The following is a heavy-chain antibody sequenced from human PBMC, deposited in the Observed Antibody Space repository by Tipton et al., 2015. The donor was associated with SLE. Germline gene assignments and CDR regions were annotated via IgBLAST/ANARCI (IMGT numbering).Heavy chain of an antibody. CDR1: GGSISSYY. CDR2: IYYSGST. V-gene: IGHV4-59*01. J-gene: IGHJ4*02. CDR3: ARSHLEWLLYYFDY. Sequence: TLSLTCTVSGGSISSYYWSWIRRPPGKGLEWIGYIYYSGSTNYNPSLKSRVTISVDTSKNQFSLKLSSVTAADTAVYYCARSHLEWLLYYFDYWGQGTLVTVSS. D-gene: IGHD3-3*01.